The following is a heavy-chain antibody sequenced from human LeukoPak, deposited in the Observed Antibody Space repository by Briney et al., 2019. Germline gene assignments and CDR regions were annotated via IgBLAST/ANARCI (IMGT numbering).Heavy chain of an antibody. V-gene: IGHV4-39*07. D-gene: IGHD6-13*01. J-gene: IGHJ5*02. Sequence: PSETLSLTCTVSGGSISSSSYYWGWIRQPPGKGLEWIGSIYYSGSTYYNPSLKSRVTISADTSKNQFSLKLSSVTAADTAVYYCARDRNAAAVMYNWFDPWGQGTLVTVSS. CDR1: GGSISSSSYY. CDR3: ARDRNAAAVMYNWFDP. CDR2: IYYSGST.